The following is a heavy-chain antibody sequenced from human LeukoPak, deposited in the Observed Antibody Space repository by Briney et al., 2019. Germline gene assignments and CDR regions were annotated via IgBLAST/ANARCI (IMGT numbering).Heavy chain of an antibody. J-gene: IGHJ1*01. V-gene: IGHV3-66*01. CDR1: GFTVSSNS. CDR2: IYSGGNT. Sequence: GGALRLSCADSGFTVSSNSMSWVRQAPGKGLEWVSIIYSGGNTFHADSVKARFSISRDESRDTVYLQMNSLRAEDTAVYYCARGSEYFQHWGQGTLVTVSS. CDR3: ARGSEYFQH.